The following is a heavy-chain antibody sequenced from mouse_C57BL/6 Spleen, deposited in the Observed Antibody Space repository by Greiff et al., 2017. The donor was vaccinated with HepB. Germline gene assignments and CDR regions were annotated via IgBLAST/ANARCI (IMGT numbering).Heavy chain of an antibody. CDR1: GFTFTDYY. Sequence: EVKLVESGGGLVQPGGSLSLSCAASGFTFTDYYMSWVRQPPGKALEWLGFIRNKANGYTTEYSASVKGRFTISRDNSQSILYLQMNALRAEDSATYYCARSRIYYDYDGLDYWGQGTTLTVSS. V-gene: IGHV7-3*01. D-gene: IGHD2-4*01. CDR2: IRNKANGYTT. CDR3: ARSRIYYDYDGLDY. J-gene: IGHJ2*01.